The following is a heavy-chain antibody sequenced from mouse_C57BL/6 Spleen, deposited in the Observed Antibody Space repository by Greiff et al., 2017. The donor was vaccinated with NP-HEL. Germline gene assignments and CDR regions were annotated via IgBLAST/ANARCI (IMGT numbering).Heavy chain of an antibody. J-gene: IGHJ4*01. V-gene: IGHV1-4*01. CDR3: ARWLLPFMDY. Sequence: VKLMESGAELARPGASVKMSCKASGYTFTSYTMHWVKQRPGQGLEWIGYINPSSGYTKYNQKFKDKATLTADKSSSTAYMQLSSLTSEDSAVYYCARWLLPFMDYWGQGTSVTVSS. CDR2: INPSSGYT. CDR1: GYTFTSYT. D-gene: IGHD2-3*01.